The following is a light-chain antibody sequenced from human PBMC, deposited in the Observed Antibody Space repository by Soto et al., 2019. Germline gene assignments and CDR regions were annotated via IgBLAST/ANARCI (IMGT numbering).Light chain of an antibody. J-gene: IGLJ1*01. CDR2: EVT. Sequence: QSALTPPASVSGSPGQSITISCTGSNSDIGHSNYVSWYQQHPGNVPKLLIFEVTNRPSGVSNRFSGSKSGNTASLTISGLQTEDEADYYCASYSTGNTLYLFGAGTKLTVL. V-gene: IGLV2-14*01. CDR3: ASYSTGNTLYL. CDR1: NSDIGHSNY.